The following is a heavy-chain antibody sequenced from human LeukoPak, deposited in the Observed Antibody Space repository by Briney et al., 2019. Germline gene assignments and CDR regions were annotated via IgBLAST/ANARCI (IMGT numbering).Heavy chain of an antibody. J-gene: IGHJ4*02. CDR1: GFTFSSYA. Sequence: PGGSLRLSCAASGFTFSSYAMSWVRQAPGKGLEWVSAISGSGGSTYYADSVKGRFTISRDNSKNTLNLQMNSLRAEDTAVYYCARDRDIVVVPAAIMDYWGQGTLVTVSS. CDR3: ARDRDIVVVPAAIMDY. V-gene: IGHV3-23*01. D-gene: IGHD2-2*02. CDR2: ISGSGGST.